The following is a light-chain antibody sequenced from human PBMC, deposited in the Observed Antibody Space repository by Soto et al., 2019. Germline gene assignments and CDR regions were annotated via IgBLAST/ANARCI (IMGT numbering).Light chain of an antibody. V-gene: IGLV2-14*01. Sequence: QSALTQPASVSGSPGQSITISCTGTSSDVGAYNYVSWFQQHPGKAPKVIIYEVSNRFSGVSTRFSGSRSGNTASLTISGLRAEDEADYYCSSYAGSNNVVFGGGTKLTVL. CDR1: SSDVGAYNY. J-gene: IGLJ2*01. CDR2: EVS. CDR3: SSYAGSNNVV.